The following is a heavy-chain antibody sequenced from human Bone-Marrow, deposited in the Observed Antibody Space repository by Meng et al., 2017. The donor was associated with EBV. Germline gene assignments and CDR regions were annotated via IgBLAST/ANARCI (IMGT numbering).Heavy chain of an antibody. CDR3: ARPFPSWQSPRLDPFGA. Sequence: QLQLRESGPGQVKPSEPLSLTRPASGDSISSFYYWGWIRQPPGRGLEWIGSVHYTGSTYYSPSLKSRVTVSVDTSKNQFSLRLTSVTAADTAVYYCARPFPSWQSPRLDPFGAWGQGTLVTVSS. V-gene: IGHV4-39*01. D-gene: IGHD6-19*01. J-gene: IGHJ5*02. CDR1: GDSISSFYY. CDR2: VHYTGST.